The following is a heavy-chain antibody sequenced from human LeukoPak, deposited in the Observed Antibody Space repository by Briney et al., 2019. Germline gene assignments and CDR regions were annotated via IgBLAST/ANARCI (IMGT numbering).Heavy chain of an antibody. CDR3: ARAEIAAAGAGLVYYYMDV. CDR1: GFTVSSNY. J-gene: IGHJ6*03. D-gene: IGHD6-13*01. V-gene: IGHV3-53*01. Sequence: GGSLRLSCAASGFTVSSNYMTWLRQAPGKGLEWVSVIYSGGSTYYADSVKGRFTISRDNSKNTLYLQMNSLRAEDTAVYYCARAEIAAAGAGLVYYYMDVWGKGTTVTVSS. CDR2: IYSGGST.